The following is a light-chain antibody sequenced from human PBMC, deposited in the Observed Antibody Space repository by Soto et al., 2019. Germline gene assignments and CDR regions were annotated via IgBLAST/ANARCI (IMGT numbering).Light chain of an antibody. CDR3: KQYGSSARS. Sequence: EIVFTQSPCTLAVSPGERATLSCRASQSVASSYLAWYQQKPGQAPRLLIYGASSRAAATPDRFSGSGSGTDFTLTISRLEPEDFAVYYCKQYGSSARSFGQGTRLEI. CDR1: QSVASSY. J-gene: IGKJ5*01. CDR2: GAS. V-gene: IGKV3-20*01.